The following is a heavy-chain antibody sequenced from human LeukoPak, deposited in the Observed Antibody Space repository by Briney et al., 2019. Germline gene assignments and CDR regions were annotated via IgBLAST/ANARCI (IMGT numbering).Heavy chain of an antibody. D-gene: IGHD2-2*01. J-gene: IGHJ4*02. V-gene: IGHV4-59*01. CDR3: ATEYCSSSTCRFEY. Sequence: SETLSLTCTVSSGSISSYYWNWIRQPPGKGLEWVGYIYLGGSTSYNPSLKSRVTISLDTSKNQFSLKLTSVTAADTAVYYCATEYCSSSTCRFEYWGQGTLVTVSS. CDR2: IYLGGST. CDR1: SGSISSYY.